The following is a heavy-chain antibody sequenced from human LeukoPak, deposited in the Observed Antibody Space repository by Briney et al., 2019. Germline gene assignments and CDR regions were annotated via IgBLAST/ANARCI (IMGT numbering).Heavy chain of an antibody. CDR2: ISSSSSYI. V-gene: IGHV3-21*01. CDR3: ARDLFAGGELRLEQQLLGNWFDP. D-gene: IGHD6-13*01. J-gene: IGHJ5*02. CDR1: GFTFSSYS. Sequence: GGALRLSCAASGFTFSSYSMNWVRQAPGKGLEWVSSISSSSSYIYDADSVKGRFTISRDNAKNSLYLQMNSLRAEDTAVYYCARDLFAGGELRLEQQLLGNWFDPWGQGTLVTVSS.